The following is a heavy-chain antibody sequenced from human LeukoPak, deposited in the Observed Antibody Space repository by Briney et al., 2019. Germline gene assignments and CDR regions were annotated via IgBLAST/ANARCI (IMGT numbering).Heavy chain of an antibody. J-gene: IGHJ5*02. CDR3: AREIQSDYDFWSGYLGENWFDP. CDR1: GFTFSSYA. CDR2: ISYDGSNK. V-gene: IGHV3-30*01. Sequence: GRSLRLYCAASGFTFSSYAMHWVRQAPGKGLEWVAVISYDGSNKYYADSVKGRFTISRDNSKNTLYLQMNSLRAEDTALYYCAREIQSDYDFWSGYLGENWFDPWGQGTLVTVSS. D-gene: IGHD3-3*01.